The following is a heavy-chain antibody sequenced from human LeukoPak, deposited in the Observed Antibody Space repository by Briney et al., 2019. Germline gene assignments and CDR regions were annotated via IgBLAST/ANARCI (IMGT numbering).Heavy chain of an antibody. CDR3: ARGDYGYVWGSYRKGPFDY. CDR2: INHSGST. D-gene: IGHD3-16*02. V-gene: IGHV4-34*01. Sequence: SETLSLTCAVYGGSFSGYYWSWIRQPPGKGLEWIGEINHSGSTNYNPSLKSRVTISVDTSKNQFSLKLSSVTAADTTVYYCARGDYGYVWGSYRKGPFDYWGQGTLVTVSS. CDR1: GGSFSGYY. J-gene: IGHJ4*02.